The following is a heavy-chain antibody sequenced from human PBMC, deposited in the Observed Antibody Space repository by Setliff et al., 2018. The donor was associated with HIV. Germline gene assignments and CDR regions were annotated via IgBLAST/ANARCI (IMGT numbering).Heavy chain of an antibody. D-gene: IGHD3-3*01. V-gene: IGHV4-34*01. CDR1: GGSLSGHH. CDR2: INHSGST. Sequence: SQTLSLTCAVYGGSLSGHHWSWIRQSPEKGLEWIGEINHSGSTNYNPSLKSRVTLSVGTSKRQFFLNLSSATTADTAMYYCVRPSFGIGGGSMFDSWGQGIVVTVSS. J-gene: IGHJ4*02. CDR3: VRPSFGIGGGSMFDS.